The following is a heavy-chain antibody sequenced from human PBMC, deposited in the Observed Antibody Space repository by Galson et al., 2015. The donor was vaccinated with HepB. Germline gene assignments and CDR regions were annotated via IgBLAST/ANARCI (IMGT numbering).Heavy chain of an antibody. V-gene: IGHV3-7*03. CDR3: ARDSPSLFEY. Sequence: SLRLSCAASQFTFSSYWMSWVRQAPGKGLEWVANIKPDGSEKYYVDSVKGRFTISRDDAKNSVYLQMNSLRAEDTAAYYCARDSPSLFEYWGQGTLVTVSS. CDR1: QFTFSSYW. CDR2: IKPDGSEK. J-gene: IGHJ4*02.